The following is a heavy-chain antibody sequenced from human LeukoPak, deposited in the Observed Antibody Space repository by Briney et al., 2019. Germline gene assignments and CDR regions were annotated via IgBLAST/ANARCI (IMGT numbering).Heavy chain of an antibody. D-gene: IGHD5-24*01. J-gene: IGHJ6*03. CDR2: IYYSGRT. Sequence: SETLSLTCTVSGGSISSSSYYWGWIRQTPGKGLEWIGSIYYSGRTYYNPSLKSRVTISVDTSKNHYSLKLSSVTAADTAVYYCARHNAGYNPHRYMDVWGKGTTVTVSS. V-gene: IGHV4-39*01. CDR1: GGSISSSSYY. CDR3: ARHNAGYNPHRYMDV.